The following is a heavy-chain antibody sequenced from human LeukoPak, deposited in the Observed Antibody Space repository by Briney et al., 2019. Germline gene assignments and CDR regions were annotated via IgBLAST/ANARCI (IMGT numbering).Heavy chain of an antibody. D-gene: IGHD3-10*01. Sequence: SETLSLTCTVSGGSISSYYWSWIRQPPGKGLEWIGYIYYSGSTNYNPSLKSRVTISADTSKNQFSLKLSSVTAADTAVYYCARGGGLRITMVLFQHWGHGTLVAVSS. J-gene: IGHJ1*01. CDR2: IYYSGST. V-gene: IGHV4-59*01. CDR1: GGSISSYY. CDR3: ARGGGLRITMVLFQH.